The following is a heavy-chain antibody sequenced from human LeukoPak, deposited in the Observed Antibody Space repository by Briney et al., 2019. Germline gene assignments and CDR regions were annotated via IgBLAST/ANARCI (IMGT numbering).Heavy chain of an antibody. CDR2: INPNNGGT. Sequence: ASVKVSCKASGYTFTGYYLHWGRQAPGQGLEWMGWINPNNGGTTYAQKFQGRVTMTRDMSISTAYMELQRLRSDDTAVYYCARESSLTDYGDYGGWDHARESYFDYWGQGTLVTVSS. J-gene: IGHJ4*02. V-gene: IGHV1-2*02. D-gene: IGHD4-17*01. CDR3: ARESSLTDYGDYGGWDHARESYFDY. CDR1: GYTFTGYY.